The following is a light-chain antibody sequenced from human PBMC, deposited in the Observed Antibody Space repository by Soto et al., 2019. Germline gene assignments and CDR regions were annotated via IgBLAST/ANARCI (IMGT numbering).Light chain of an antibody. CDR1: QSVSSN. Sequence: ETVMTQSPATLSVSPGERATLSCRASQSVSSNLAWYQQKPGQAPRLLIYGASVRATGAPARFSGSGSGTEFTLTISSLQSEDFAVYYCQQYNIWPLAFGGGTKVEIK. J-gene: IGKJ4*01. CDR3: QQYNIWPLA. V-gene: IGKV3-15*01. CDR2: GAS.